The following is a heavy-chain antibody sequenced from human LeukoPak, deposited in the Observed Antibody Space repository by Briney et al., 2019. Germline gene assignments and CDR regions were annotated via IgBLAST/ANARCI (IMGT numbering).Heavy chain of an antibody. Sequence: GGSLRLSCEVSGFTFSGYWMHWVRQVPGKGLVWVSRVDNNGGGVVYADSVKVRFTVSIDNANNMLYLQMSSLRAEDTAVYFCARGYFGPDYWGQGTLVTVSS. J-gene: IGHJ4*02. CDR1: GFTFSGYW. D-gene: IGHD2/OR15-2a*01. V-gene: IGHV3-74*01. CDR3: ARGYFGPDY. CDR2: VDNNGGGV.